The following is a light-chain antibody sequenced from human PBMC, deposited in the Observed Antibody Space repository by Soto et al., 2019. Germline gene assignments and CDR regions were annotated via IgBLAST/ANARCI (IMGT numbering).Light chain of an antibody. CDR1: SNDVGGYNF. Sequence: QSTLTQPPSASGSPGQSVTISCTGASNDVGGYNFVSWYQQHPGKAPKLMIYDVTKRPSGVPDRFSGSKSGNTASLTVSGLQADDEADYCSSYAGSSVPVAFGGGTKLTVL. V-gene: IGLV2-8*01. CDR2: DVT. CDR3: SSYAGSSVPVA. J-gene: IGLJ2*01.